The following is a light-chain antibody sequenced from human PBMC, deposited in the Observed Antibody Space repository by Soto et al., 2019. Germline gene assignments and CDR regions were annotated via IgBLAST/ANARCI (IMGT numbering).Light chain of an antibody. CDR3: QVWDSSSDHHVV. V-gene: IGLV3-21*04. J-gene: IGLJ2*01. Sequence: SYELTQPPSVSVAPGKTARITCGGNNIGSKSVHWYQQKPGQAPVLVIYYDSDRPSGIPERCSGSNSGNTATLTISRVEAGDEADYYCQVWDSSSDHHVVFGGGTKVTVL. CDR1: NIGSKS. CDR2: YDS.